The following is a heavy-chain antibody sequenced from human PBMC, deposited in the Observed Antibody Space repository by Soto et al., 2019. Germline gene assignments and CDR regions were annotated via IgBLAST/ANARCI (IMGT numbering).Heavy chain of an antibody. D-gene: IGHD6-19*01. CDR3: ARIHKSGWQPQRAGGAFDI. J-gene: IGHJ3*02. Sequence: ASVKVSCKASGYTFTSYGISWVRQAPGQGLEWMGWNSAYNGNTNYAQKIQGRVTMKTDTSTSTAYMELRSLRSDDTAVYYCARIHKSGWQPQRAGGAFDIWGQGTMVTVSS. CDR2: NSAYNGNT. V-gene: IGHV1-18*01. CDR1: GYTFTSYG.